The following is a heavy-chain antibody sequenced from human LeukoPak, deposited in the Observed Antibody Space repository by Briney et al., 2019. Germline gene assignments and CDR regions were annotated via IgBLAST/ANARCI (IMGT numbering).Heavy chain of an antibody. CDR3: AKGLAAAANIDY. CDR1: GFTFSSYA. CDR2: ISGTGGST. D-gene: IGHD6-13*01. V-gene: IGHV3-23*01. Sequence: PGGSLRLSCAASGFTFSSYAMSWVRQAPGKGLEWVSAISGTGGSTYYADSVKGRFAISRDNSKNTLYLQMNSLRAEDTAIYYCAKGLAAAANIDYWGQGTLVTVSS. J-gene: IGHJ4*02.